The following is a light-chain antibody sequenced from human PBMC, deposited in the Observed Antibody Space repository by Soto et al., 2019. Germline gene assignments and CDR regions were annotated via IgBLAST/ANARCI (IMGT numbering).Light chain of an antibody. J-gene: IGKJ2*01. CDR3: QQYSVSTRYT. CDR2: GAS. V-gene: IGKV3-20*01. CDR1: QSLSSVY. Sequence: EIVLTQSPGTLSLSPGERATLSCRASQSLSSVYLAWYQQKPGQSPRLLIYGASSRATGIPDRFSGSGSGTDFTLTINRLEPEDFAVYYCQQYSVSTRYTFGQGTRLEIK.